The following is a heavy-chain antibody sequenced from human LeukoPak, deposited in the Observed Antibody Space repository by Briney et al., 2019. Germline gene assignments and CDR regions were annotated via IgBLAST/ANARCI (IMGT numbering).Heavy chain of an antibody. J-gene: IGHJ4*02. CDR1: GYTFTSQG. V-gene: IGHV1-18*01. D-gene: IGHD3-3*02. CDR3: AREWSHFGDY. CDR2: ISPYNGST. Sequence: ASVKVSCKTSGYTFTSQGIYWVRQAPGQGLEHMGWISPYNGSTNYAQKLQGRVFMTTDTSTNTAYMELRSLGSDDTAVYYCAREWSHFGDYWGQGALVTVSS.